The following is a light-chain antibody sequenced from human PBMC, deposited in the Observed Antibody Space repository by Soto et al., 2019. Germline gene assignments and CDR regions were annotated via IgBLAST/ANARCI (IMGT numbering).Light chain of an antibody. Sequence: EIVLTQSPSVVSVSPGAGATLSCRASQNIRSALAWYQQKPGQAPRLLIYGASSRATGIPDRFSGTGSETDFTLTISRLEPEDFAVYYCQQYSASPPTFGGGTKVDIK. J-gene: IGKJ4*01. CDR2: GAS. CDR3: QQYSASPPT. V-gene: IGKV3-20*01. CDR1: QNIRSA.